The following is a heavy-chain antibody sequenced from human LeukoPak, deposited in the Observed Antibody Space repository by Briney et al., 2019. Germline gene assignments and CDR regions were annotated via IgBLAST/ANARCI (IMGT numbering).Heavy chain of an antibody. D-gene: IGHD4-17*01. CDR3: ARILHPGYGYYALVDY. V-gene: IGHV2-26*01. J-gene: IGHJ4*02. CDR2: IFSNDEK. CDR1: GFSLSNARMG. Sequence: SGPVLVKPTETLTLTCTVSGFSLSNARMGVSWIRQPPGKALEWLAHIFSNDEKSYSTSLKSRLTISKDNSKNQVVLTMTNKDPVDTATYYCARILHPGYGYYALVDYWGQGTLVTVPS.